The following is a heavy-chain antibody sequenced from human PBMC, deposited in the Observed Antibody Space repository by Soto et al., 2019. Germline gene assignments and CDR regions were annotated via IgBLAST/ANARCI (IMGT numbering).Heavy chain of an antibody. V-gene: IGHV3-23*01. D-gene: IGHD3-22*01. J-gene: IGHJ4*02. CDR3: AKDQSNSNPLYYFDF. CDR2: MSRTGDNT. CDR1: GFTFSIYA. Sequence: GGSLRLSCAASGFTFSIYAMTWVRQSPGKGLEWVSSMSRTGDNTYYADSVKGRFTISRGSSKNTLYLQMNSLRAEDTAIYYCAKDQSNSNPLYYFDFWGPGTLVTVSS.